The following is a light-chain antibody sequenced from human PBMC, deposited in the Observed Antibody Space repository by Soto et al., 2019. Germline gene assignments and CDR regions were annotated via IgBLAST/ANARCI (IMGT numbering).Light chain of an antibody. CDR1: QTVNSN. V-gene: IGKV3-11*01. CDR2: DAS. J-gene: IGKJ1*01. CDR3: QERSNWSWT. Sequence: ESVLTQSPATLSWSPGERATLCCRASQTVNSNLGWYQHKPGQPPRLLIYDASNRATGIPARFSGSGSGTDFTLHISSRGPEDFAFCYCQERSNWSWTLGHVNKVEI.